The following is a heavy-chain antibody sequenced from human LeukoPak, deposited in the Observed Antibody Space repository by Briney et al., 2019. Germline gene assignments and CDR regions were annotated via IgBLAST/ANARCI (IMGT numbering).Heavy chain of an antibody. CDR3: ASSFRIVGAPTQDDAFDI. Sequence: GGSLRLSCAASGFTFSGSAMHWVRQASGKGLEWVGRIRSKANGYTTAYGASVKGRFTISRDDSQGATYVQMNSLKIEDTAVYYCASSFRIVGAPTQDDAFDIWGQGTMVTVSS. J-gene: IGHJ3*02. CDR2: IRSKANGYTT. CDR1: GFTFSGSA. V-gene: IGHV3-73*01. D-gene: IGHD1-26*01.